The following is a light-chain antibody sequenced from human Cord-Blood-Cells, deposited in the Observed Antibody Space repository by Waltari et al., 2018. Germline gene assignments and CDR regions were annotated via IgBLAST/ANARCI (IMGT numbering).Light chain of an antibody. CDR2: DVS. Sequence: QSALTQPASESGSPGQSITIPCTGTSSADGGYNYVSWYHQHPRKAPKLIIYDVSNRPSGVSNRFSGSKAGNTASLTISGLQAEDEADYYCSSYTSSSTLVFGGGTKLTVL. V-gene: IGLV2-14*01. CDR3: SSYTSSSTLV. J-gene: IGLJ3*02. CDR1: SSADGGYNY.